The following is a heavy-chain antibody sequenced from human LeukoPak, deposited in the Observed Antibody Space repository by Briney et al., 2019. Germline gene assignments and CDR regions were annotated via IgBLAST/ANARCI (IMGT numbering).Heavy chain of an antibody. V-gene: IGHV4-38-2*02. CDR1: CYPISSGYY. D-gene: IGHD2-15*01. Sequence: SETLSLTCTVSCYPISSGYYWAWMRQPPGKGLEWIGSINHSGSTYYNPSLKSRVTVSVDTSKNQVSLRLSSVTAADTAVYYCARVCSSGRCLDYWGQGTLVTVSS. CDR2: INHSGST. CDR3: ARVCSSGRCLDY. J-gene: IGHJ4*02.